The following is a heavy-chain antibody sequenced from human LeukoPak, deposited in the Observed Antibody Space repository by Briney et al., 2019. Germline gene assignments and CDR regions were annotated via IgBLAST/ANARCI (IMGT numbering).Heavy chain of an antibody. V-gene: IGHV3-30*03. J-gene: IGHJ4*02. CDR3: AREGYYGSGSPPSLYFDY. CDR2: TSSDLNVK. CDR1: GFTFSNFW. D-gene: IGHD3-10*01. Sequence: SGGSLRLSCAASGFTFSNFWMNWVRQAPGKGLEWVAVTSSDLNVKLYADSVKGRFTISRDNSRSTLYLQMNSLRPEDTAIYYCAREGYYGSGSPPSLYFDYWGQGTLVTVSS.